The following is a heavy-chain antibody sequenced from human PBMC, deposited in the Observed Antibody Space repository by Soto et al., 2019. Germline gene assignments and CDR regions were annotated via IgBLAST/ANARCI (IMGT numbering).Heavy chain of an antibody. CDR1: RFTFSSYA. CDR3: ARARIAAAVGY. D-gene: IGHD6-13*01. J-gene: IGHJ4*02. V-gene: IGHV3-30-3*01. Sequence: QVQLVESGGGVVQPGRSLRLSCAASRFTFSSYAMHWVRQAPGKGLEWVAVISYDGSNKYYADSVKGRFTISRDNSKNTLYLQMNCLRAEDTAVYYCARARIAAAVGYWGQGTLVTVSS. CDR2: ISYDGSNK.